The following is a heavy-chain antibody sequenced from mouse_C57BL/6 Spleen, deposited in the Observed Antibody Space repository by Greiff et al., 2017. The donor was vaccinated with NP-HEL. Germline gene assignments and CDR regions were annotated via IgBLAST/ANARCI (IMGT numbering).Heavy chain of an antibody. J-gene: IGHJ1*03. CDR3: ARKPNYYGSSYGYYDV. CDR2: INPNTGGT. D-gene: IGHD1-1*01. Sequence: EVQLQQSGPELVKPGASVKMSCKASGYTFTDYNMHWVKQSHGKSLEWIGYINPNTGGTSYNQKFKGKATLTVNKSSSTAYMELRSLTSEDSAVYYCARKPNYYGSSYGYYDVWGTGTTGTVSS. CDR1: GYTFTDYN. V-gene: IGHV1-22*01.